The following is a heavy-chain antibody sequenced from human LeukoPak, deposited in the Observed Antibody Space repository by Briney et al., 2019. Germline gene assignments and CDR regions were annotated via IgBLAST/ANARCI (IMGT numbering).Heavy chain of an antibody. CDR2: ISGSGGST. D-gene: IGHD4-17*01. Sequence: AGGSLRLSCAASGFTFSSYAMSWVRQAPGKGLEWVSAISGSGGSTYYADSVKGRFTISRDNSKNTLYLQMNSLRAEDTAVYYCAKDDEMTTVTTSSDQYIQGFDYWGQGTLVTVSS. V-gene: IGHV3-23*01. J-gene: IGHJ4*02. CDR3: AKDDEMTTVTTSSDQYIQGFDY. CDR1: GFTFSSYA.